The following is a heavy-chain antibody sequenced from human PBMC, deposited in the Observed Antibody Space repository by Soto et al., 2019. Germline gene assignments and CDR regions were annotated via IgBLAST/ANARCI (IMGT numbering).Heavy chain of an antibody. CDR3: ARDGGAPIHNWFDP. J-gene: IGHJ5*02. V-gene: IGHV4-4*07. CDR1: CGSISSYY. Sequence: PSETLSVTCTVSCGSISSYYWSWIRQPAGKGLEWIGRIYTSGSTNYNPSLKSRVTMSVDTSKNQFSLKLSSVTAADTAVYYCARDGGAPIHNWFDPWGKETLVTVPS. CDR2: IYTSGST. D-gene: IGHD2-2*02.